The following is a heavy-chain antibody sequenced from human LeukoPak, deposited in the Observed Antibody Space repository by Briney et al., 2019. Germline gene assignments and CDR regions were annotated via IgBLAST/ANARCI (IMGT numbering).Heavy chain of an antibody. CDR3: ARGGSTWIQLYDWFDP. Sequence: SETLSLTCAVYGGSFSGYYWSWIRQPPGKGQEWIGEINHSGSTNYNPSLKSRVTISVDTSKNQFSLKLSAVTAADTAVYYCARGGSTWIQLYDWFDPWGQGTLVTVSS. D-gene: IGHD5-18*01. CDR1: GGSFSGYY. CDR2: INHSGST. J-gene: IGHJ5*02. V-gene: IGHV4-34*01.